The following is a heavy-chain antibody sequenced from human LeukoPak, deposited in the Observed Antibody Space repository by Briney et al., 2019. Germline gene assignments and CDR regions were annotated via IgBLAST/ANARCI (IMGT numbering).Heavy chain of an antibody. CDR1: GFPFSSYA. D-gene: IGHD2-2*01. V-gene: IGHV3-64*01. J-gene: IGHJ4*02. CDR2: ISSNGGST. Sequence: PGGSLRLSCAASGFPFSSYAMHWVRQAPGKGLEYVSAISSNGGSTSYANSVEGRFTISRDNSKNTLYLQMGSLRAEDMAVYYCARSSIVVVSILDYWGQGTLVTVSS. CDR3: ARSSIVVVSILDY.